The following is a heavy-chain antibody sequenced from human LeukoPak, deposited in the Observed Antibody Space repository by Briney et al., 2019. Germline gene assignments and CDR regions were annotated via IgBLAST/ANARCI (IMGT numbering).Heavy chain of an antibody. CDR3: AKGVYYDSSGYLDAFDI. D-gene: IGHD3-22*01. Sequence: SLRLSCAXXGFTFXDYAMHWVRQAPGKGLEWVSGISWNSGSIGYADSVKGRFTISRDNAKNSLYLQMNSLRAEDTALYYCAKGVYYDSSGYLDAFDIWGQGTMVTVSS. CDR1: GFTFXDYA. V-gene: IGHV3-9*01. CDR2: ISWNSGSI. J-gene: IGHJ3*02.